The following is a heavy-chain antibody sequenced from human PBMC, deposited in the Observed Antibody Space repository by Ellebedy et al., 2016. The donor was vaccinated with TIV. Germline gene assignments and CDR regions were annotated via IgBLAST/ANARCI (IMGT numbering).Heavy chain of an antibody. V-gene: IGHV3-13*01. CDR1: GLTFSSYD. CDR2: IGRGGDT. Sequence: PGGSLRLSCAASGLTFSSYDMHWVRQTTGKGLEWVSAIGRGGDTYYSGSVKGRFTISRENAKNSLYLQMNSLRAGDTAGYYCGTEVPDTTSPNWYLDLWGRGTLVTVSS. CDR3: GTEVPDTTSPNWYLDL. J-gene: IGHJ2*01. D-gene: IGHD5-18*01.